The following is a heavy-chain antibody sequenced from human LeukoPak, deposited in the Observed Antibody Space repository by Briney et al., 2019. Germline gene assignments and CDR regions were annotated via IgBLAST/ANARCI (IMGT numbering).Heavy chain of an antibody. J-gene: IGHJ4*02. CDR3: ARDLGGRNPYFDY. V-gene: IGHV4-34*01. D-gene: IGHD2-15*01. CDR2: INHSGST. Sequence: PSETLSLTCAVYGGSFSGYYWSWIRQPPGKGLEWIGEINHSGSTNYNPSLKSRVTISVDTSKNQFSLKLSSVTAADTAVYYCARDLGGRNPYFDYWGQGTLVTVSS. CDR1: GGSFSGYY.